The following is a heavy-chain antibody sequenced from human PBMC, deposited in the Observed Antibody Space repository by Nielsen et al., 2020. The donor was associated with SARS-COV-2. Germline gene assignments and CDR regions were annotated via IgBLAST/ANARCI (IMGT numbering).Heavy chain of an antibody. Sequence: GGSLRLSCAASGFTFSSYSMNWVRQAPGKGLEWVGRIKSKTDGGTTDYAAPVKGRFTISRDDSKSIAYLQMNSLKTEDTAVYYCTRDDFWSGYPDYWGQGTLVTVSS. V-gene: IGHV3-15*01. CDR3: TRDDFWSGYPDY. CDR1: GFTFSSYS. D-gene: IGHD3-3*01. J-gene: IGHJ4*02. CDR2: IKSKTDGGTT.